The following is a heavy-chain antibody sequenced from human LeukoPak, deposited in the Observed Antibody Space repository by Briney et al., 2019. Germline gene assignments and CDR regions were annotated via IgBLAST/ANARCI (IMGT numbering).Heavy chain of an antibody. J-gene: IGHJ4*02. CDR2: IKQDGSEQ. Sequence: GGSLRLSCEASGFTISGYWMTWVRQAPGKGLERVATIKQDGSEQDYVDSVKGRFTISRDNAKNSLFLQMNSLRVEDTAVYYCARERGRPPNYFDYWGQGTLVTVSS. CDR3: ARERGRPPNYFDY. D-gene: IGHD2-15*01. CDR1: GFTISGYW. V-gene: IGHV3-7*01.